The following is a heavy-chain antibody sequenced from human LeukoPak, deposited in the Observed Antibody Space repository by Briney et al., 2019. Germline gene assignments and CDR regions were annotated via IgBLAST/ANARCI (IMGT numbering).Heavy chain of an antibody. V-gene: IGHV3-7*01. CDR1: GFTFNVLW. D-gene: IGHD3-10*02. Sequence: GGSLRLSCAASGFTFNVLWLTWVRQAPGKGLEWVANINPDGTVPSYVDSVKGRFTISRDNANNSLYLQMNSLRAEDTAVYYCAELGTTMIGGVWGKGTTVTISS. J-gene: IGHJ6*04. CDR3: AELGTTMIGGV. CDR2: INPDGTVP.